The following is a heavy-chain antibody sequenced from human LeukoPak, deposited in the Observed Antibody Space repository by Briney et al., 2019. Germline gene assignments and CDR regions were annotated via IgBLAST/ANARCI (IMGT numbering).Heavy chain of an antibody. V-gene: IGHV3-7*05. CDR1: GFSFSTYW. CDR3: ARDSGLTTVTTFWDY. Sequence: GGNLRLYCAAYGFSFSTYWMSWVRQAPGKGLEGVANIKEDGSEKYYVDSVKGGFTISRDNAKNSMYLQMNSLKAEAPAEYYCARDSGLTTVTTFWDYWGQGTLVTVSS. J-gene: IGHJ4*02. CDR2: IKEDGSEK. D-gene: IGHD4-17*01.